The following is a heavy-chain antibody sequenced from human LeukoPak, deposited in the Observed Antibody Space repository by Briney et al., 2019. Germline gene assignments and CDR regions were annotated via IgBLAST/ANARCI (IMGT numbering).Heavy chain of an antibody. J-gene: IGHJ4*02. D-gene: IGHD5-18*01. CDR2: TYYRSKWYN. CDR3: ARGTVDTAMVVLGGYFDY. CDR1: GDSVSSNSAA. V-gene: IGHV6-1*01. Sequence: SQTLSLTCAISGDSVSSNSAAWNWIRQSPSRGLEWLGRTYYRSKWYNDYAVSVKSRITINPDTSKNQFSLQLNSVTPEDTAVCYCARGTVDTAMVVLGGYFDYWGQGTLVTVSS.